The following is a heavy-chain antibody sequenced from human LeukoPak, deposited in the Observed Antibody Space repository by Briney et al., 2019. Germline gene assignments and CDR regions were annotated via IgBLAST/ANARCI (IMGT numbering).Heavy chain of an antibody. CDR3: AKDPGAAAGAGPGDY. CDR1: GGSISRYY. J-gene: IGHJ4*02. Sequence: SETLSLTCSVSGGSISRYYWNWIRQPPGKGLEWIGYSYHTGSTSYNPSLKSRVTISIDTSNNQVSLKLTSVTAADTAVYYCAKDPGAAAGAGPGDYWGQGTLVTVSS. CDR2: SYHTGST. D-gene: IGHD6-13*01. V-gene: IGHV4-59*12.